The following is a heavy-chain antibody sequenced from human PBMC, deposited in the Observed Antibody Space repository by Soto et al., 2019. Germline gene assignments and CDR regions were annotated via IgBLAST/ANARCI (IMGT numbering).Heavy chain of an antibody. Sequence: QVQLVQSGGEVRKPGASVTVSCKASGYTFTSYGISWVRQAPGQRLEWMRWISGYNGKTNYAQKVQDRVTMTTDTSTRTVYLELRGLRLADTAVYSCAREGDVTYYFYGMDVWGQGTTVTVSS. V-gene: IGHV1-18*01. D-gene: IGHD2-21*02. CDR3: AREGDVTYYFYGMDV. J-gene: IGHJ6*02. CDR2: ISGYNGKT. CDR1: GYTFTSYG.